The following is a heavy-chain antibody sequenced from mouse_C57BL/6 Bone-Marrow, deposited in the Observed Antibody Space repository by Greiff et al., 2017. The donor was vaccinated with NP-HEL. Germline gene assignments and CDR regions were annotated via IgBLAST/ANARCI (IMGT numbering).Heavy chain of an antibody. J-gene: IGHJ4*01. V-gene: IGHV1-54*01. CDR2: INPGSGGT. Sequence: QVQLKQSGAELVRPGTSVKVSCKASGYAFTNYLIEWVKQRPGQGLEWIGVINPGSGGTNYNEKFKGKATLTADKSSSTAYMQLSSLTSEDSAVYFCARRYGSSYGDYAMDYWGQGTSVTVSS. CDR3: ARRYGSSYGDYAMDY. CDR1: GYAFTNYL. D-gene: IGHD1-1*01.